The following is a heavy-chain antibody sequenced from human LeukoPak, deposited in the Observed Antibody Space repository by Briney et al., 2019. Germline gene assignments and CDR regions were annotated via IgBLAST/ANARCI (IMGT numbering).Heavy chain of an antibody. Sequence: PGRSLRLSCAASGFTFSSYAMHWVRQAPGKGLEWVAVISYDGSNKYYADSVKGRFTISRDNSKNTLYLQMNSLRAEDTAVYYCANRDGGIQSPPPWGQGTLVTVSS. CDR1: GFTFSSYA. D-gene: IGHD6-13*01. J-gene: IGHJ5*02. V-gene: IGHV3-30-3*01. CDR2: ISYDGSNK. CDR3: ANRDGGIQSPPP.